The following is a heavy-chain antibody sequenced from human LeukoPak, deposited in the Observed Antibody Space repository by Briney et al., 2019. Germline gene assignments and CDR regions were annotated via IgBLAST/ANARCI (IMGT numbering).Heavy chain of an antibody. CDR3: ARASVAGNAFDI. J-gene: IGHJ3*02. D-gene: IGHD6-19*01. CDR1: GFTFSSYS. Sequence: PGGSLRLSCAASGFTFSSYSMNWVRQAPGKGLEWVSYISSSSSSTIYYADSVKGRFTISRDNAKNSLYLQMNSLRAEDTAVYYCARASVAGNAFDIWGQGTMVTVSS. CDR2: ISSSSSSTI. V-gene: IGHV3-48*01.